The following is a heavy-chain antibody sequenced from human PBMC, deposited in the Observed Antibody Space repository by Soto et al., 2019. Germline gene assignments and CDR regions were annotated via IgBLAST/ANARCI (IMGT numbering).Heavy chain of an antibody. CDR3: ARPYDILTGNAYYYGMDV. J-gene: IGHJ6*02. Sequence: GESLKISCKGSVYSFTSYWISWVRQMPGKGLEWMGRIDPSDSYTNYSPSFQGHVTISADKSISTAYLQWSSLKASDTAMYYCARPYDILTGNAYYYGMDVWGQGTTVTVSS. D-gene: IGHD3-9*01. V-gene: IGHV5-10-1*01. CDR1: VYSFTSYW. CDR2: IDPSDSYT.